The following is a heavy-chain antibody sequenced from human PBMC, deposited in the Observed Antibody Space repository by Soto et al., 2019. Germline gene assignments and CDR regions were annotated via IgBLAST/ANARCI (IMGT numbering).Heavy chain of an antibody. CDR1: DFTFTTAW. J-gene: IGHJ4*01. V-gene: IGHV3-15*07. CDR2: IKSKDDGGTA. CDR3: TPDSYFTMKLVRFDY. Sequence: PGGSLRLSCTGSDFTFTTAWISWVRQGPGKGLEWVGRIKSKDDGGTADFAAPVRGRFAISRDDSKRMVYLQMNSLKAEDTAVYYFTPDSYFTMKLVRFDYWGLGTLVTVSS. D-gene: IGHD3-22*01.